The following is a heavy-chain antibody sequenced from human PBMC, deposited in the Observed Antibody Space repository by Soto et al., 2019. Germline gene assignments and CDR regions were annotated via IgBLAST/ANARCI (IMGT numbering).Heavy chain of an antibody. J-gene: IGHJ4*02. D-gene: IGHD5-12*01. CDR2: ISGSGGST. CDR3: AKQRGGYSGYDLVDY. V-gene: IGHV3-23*01. CDR1: GFTFSSYA. Sequence: LRLSCAASGFTFSSYAMSWVRQAPGKGLEWVSAISGSGGSTYYADSVKGRFTISRDNSKNTLYLQMNSLRAEDTAVYYCAKQRGGYSGYDLVDYWGQGTLVTVSS.